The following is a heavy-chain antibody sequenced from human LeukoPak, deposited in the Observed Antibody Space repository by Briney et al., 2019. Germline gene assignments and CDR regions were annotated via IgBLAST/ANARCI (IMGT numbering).Heavy chain of an antibody. CDR3: VRGVGVSRFNYFDP. J-gene: IGHJ5*02. Sequence: GGSLRLSCAASGFTVSSNFMSWVRQAPEKGLEWVSVMYSDGNTYYADSVKGRFTISRDNSKNTLFLQMNSLRDDDTAVYYCVRGVGVSRFNYFDPWGQGTLVIVSS. CDR2: MYSDGNT. V-gene: IGHV3-53*01. CDR1: GFTVSSNF. D-gene: IGHD6-13*01.